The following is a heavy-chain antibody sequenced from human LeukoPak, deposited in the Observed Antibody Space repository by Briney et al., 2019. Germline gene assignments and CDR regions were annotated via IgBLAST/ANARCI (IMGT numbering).Heavy chain of an antibody. CDR1: GFTFSSYA. J-gene: IGHJ4*02. CDR3: ARGGPAPFDY. Sequence: GGSLRLSCAASGFTFSSYAMHWVRQASGKGLEWVAVISYDGSNKYYADSVKGRFTISRDNSKNTLYLQMNSLRAEDTAVYYCARGGPAPFDYWGQGTLVTVSS. D-gene: IGHD6-25*01. CDR2: ISYDGSNK. V-gene: IGHV3-30*04.